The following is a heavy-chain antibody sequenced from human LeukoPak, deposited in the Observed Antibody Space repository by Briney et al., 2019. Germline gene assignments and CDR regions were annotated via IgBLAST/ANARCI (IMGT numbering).Heavy chain of an antibody. CDR3: ARAIVLGGTYVDY. Sequence: PSETLSLTCAVYGGSFSGYYWSWIRQPPGKGLEWIGEISHGGSTHYNPSLTSRVTISVDTSKNQFSLKLTSVAAADTAVYYCARAIVLGGTYVDYWGQGTLVTVSS. D-gene: IGHD1-1*01. J-gene: IGHJ4*02. CDR1: GGSFSGYY. CDR2: ISHGGST. V-gene: IGHV4-34*01.